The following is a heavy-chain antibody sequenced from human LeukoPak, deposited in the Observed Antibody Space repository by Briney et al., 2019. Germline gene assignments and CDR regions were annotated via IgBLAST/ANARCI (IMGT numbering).Heavy chain of an antibody. Sequence: GRSLRLSCAASGFTFSTYAIHWVRQAPGQGLQWVAVIWFDGSNKYYADSVRGRFAISRDNSKNAVFLQMTGLRAEVTGVYYCARSDCGSSSCYYLSYYAMDVWGRGTAVTVS. V-gene: IGHV3-33*01. CDR2: IWFDGSNK. CDR3: ARSDCGSSSCYYLSYYAMDV. CDR1: GFTFSTYA. D-gene: IGHD2-2*01. J-gene: IGHJ6*02.